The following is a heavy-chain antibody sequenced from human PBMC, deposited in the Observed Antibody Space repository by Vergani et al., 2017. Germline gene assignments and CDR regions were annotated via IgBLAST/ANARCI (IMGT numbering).Heavy chain of an antibody. CDR1: GFTFTSHA. D-gene: IGHD6-13*01. CDR2: TRYDGSNK. CDR3: GKDRAAAAGTGFVQH. Sequence: QVQLVESGGGVVQPGGSLRLSCAASGFTFTSHAMHWVRQAPGKGLEWVAFTRYDGSNKYYADSVKGRFTISRDNSKNTLYLQMRSLRAEDTAVYYCGKDRAAAAGTGFVQHWGQGTLVTVSS. V-gene: IGHV3-30*02. J-gene: IGHJ1*01.